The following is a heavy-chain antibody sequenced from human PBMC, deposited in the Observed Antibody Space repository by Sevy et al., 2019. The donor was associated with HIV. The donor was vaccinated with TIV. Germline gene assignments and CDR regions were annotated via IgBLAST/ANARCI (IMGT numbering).Heavy chain of an antibody. D-gene: IGHD6-19*01. V-gene: IGHV4-39*01. CDR2: IYYSGST. CDR1: GGSISSRSYY. Sequence: SETLSLTCTVSGGSISSRSYYWGWIRQPPGKGLEWIGSIYYSGSTYYNPSLKSRVTISVDTSKNQFSLKLSSVTAADTAVYYCARGQWLVDDYWGQGTLVTVSS. J-gene: IGHJ4*02. CDR3: ARGQWLVDDY.